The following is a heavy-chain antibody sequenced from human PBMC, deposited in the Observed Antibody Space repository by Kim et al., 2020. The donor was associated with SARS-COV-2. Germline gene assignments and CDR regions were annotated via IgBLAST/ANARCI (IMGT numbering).Heavy chain of an antibody. V-gene: IGHV3-21*06. J-gene: IGHJ4*02. D-gene: IGHD4-4*01. CDR2: ISGISTYM. CDR1: GLDFNNYY. Sequence: GGSLRLSCAASGLDFNNYYMNWVRQAPGKGLEWVASISGISTYMYYADSLRGRVTISRDNAKHTLYLEMHSLRAEDTAVYYCASYTGIDSWCQGDLGTVS. CDR3: ASYTGIDS.